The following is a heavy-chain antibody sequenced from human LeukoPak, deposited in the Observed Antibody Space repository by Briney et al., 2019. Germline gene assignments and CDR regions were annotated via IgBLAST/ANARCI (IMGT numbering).Heavy chain of an antibody. V-gene: IGHV3-21*01. CDR3: ARDTSGYPFDD. CDR2: IRATSNYI. Sequence: GGSLTLSCAASGFTFSSYSMNWVRHAPGNGLEWLSSIRATSNYIYYADSVKGRFTISRDNANNSLYLQMNSLRAEDTAVYYCARDTSGYPFDDWGQGTLVTVSS. CDR1: GFTFSSYS. J-gene: IGHJ4*02. D-gene: IGHD5-18*01.